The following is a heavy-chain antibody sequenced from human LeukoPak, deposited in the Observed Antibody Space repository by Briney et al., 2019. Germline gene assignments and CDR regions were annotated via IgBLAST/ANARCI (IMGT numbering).Heavy chain of an antibody. CDR1: GVSIRRSSYY. CDR3: ARHRLFRSEATPTSYYYYYMDV. D-gene: IGHD1-14*01. V-gene: IGHV4-39*01. Sequence: PSETLSLTCTVSGVSIRRSSYYWAWIRQPPGKGLGWIGWIYYSGSTYYNPSLKSRVTISVDTSKNQFSLKLSSVTAADTAVYYCARHRLFRSEATPTSYYYYYMDVWGKGTTVTVSS. J-gene: IGHJ6*03. CDR2: IYYSGST.